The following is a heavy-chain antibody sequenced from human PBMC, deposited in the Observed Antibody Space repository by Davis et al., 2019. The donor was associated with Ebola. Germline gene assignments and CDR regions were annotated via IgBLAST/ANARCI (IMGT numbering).Heavy chain of an antibody. CDR2: IKEDGSEQ. D-gene: IGHD2-2*02. J-gene: IGHJ3*01. CDR3: ARQYCSDTTCYTDAFDV. CDR1: GFSFSNCW. V-gene: IGHV3-7*01. Sequence: GESLKISCAASGFSFSNCWMSWVRQAPGKGLEWVANIKEDGSEQYYVDSVKGRFTISRDNAKNSLYLQMNSLRAEDTAVYYCARQYCSDTTCYTDAFDVWGQGTWVTVSS.